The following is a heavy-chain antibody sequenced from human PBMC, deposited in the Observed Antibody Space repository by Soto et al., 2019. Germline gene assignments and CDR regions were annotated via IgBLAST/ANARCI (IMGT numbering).Heavy chain of an antibody. CDR3: ARELNSVWFDP. D-gene: IGHD6-13*01. V-gene: IGHV1-69*02. Sequence: ASVKVSCKACGGTFSSYTISWVRQAPGQGLEWMGRIIPILGIANYAQKFQGRVTITADKSTSTAYMELSSLRSEDTAVYYCARELNSVWFDPWGQGTLVTVSS. CDR1: GGTFSSYT. CDR2: IIPILGIA. J-gene: IGHJ5*02.